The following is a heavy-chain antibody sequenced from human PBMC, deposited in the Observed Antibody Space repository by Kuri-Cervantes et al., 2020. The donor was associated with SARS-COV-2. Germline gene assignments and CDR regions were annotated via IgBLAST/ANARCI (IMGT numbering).Heavy chain of an antibody. CDR2: IKQDGSEK. J-gene: IGHJ6*03. Sequence: GESLKISCEASGISFSYYWMTWVRQTPGRGLEWVANIKQDGSEKYYVDSVKGRFTISRDNAGNSLFLQMNSLRSEDTAVYYCARASAGSSWGYYYYMDVWGIGTTVTVS. D-gene: IGHD1-26*01. CDR3: ARASAGSSWGYYYYMDV. CDR1: GISFSYYW. V-gene: IGHV3-7*01.